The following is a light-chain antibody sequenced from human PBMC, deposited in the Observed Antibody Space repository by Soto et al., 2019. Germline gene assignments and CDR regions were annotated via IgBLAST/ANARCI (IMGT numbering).Light chain of an antibody. J-gene: IGKJ2*01. CDR2: DAS. V-gene: IGKV3-15*01. CDR3: QQYNNWPLYT. CDR1: QSVSRN. Sequence: EIVMTQSPATLSVSPGERATLSCRASQSVSRNLAWYQQRPGRAPRLLIYDASTRATDIPGRFSGSGSGTEFTLTISSLQSEDFAVYYCQQYNNWPLYTFGQGTKLEIK.